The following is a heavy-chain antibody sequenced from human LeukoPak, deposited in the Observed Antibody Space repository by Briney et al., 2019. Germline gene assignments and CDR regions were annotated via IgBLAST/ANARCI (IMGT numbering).Heavy chain of an antibody. J-gene: IGHJ4*02. Sequence: TGGSLRLSCAASGFSFSTNGMHWVRQAPGKGLEWVAFIRYDGSTKYHADSVKGRFTISRDNSKNTLYLQMNSLRAEDTAVYYCAKDRTYSVDYRGQGTLVIVSS. CDR1: GFSFSTNG. CDR2: IRYDGSTK. D-gene: IGHD2-15*01. CDR3: AKDRTYSVDY. V-gene: IGHV3-30*02.